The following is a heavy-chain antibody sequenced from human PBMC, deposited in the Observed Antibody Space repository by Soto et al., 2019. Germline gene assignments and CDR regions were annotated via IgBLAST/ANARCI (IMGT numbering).Heavy chain of an antibody. D-gene: IGHD3-10*01. J-gene: IGHJ6*03. V-gene: IGHV3-74*03. CDR3: SRGWFGPDV. CDR1: EFTFSGRS. Sequence: EVQLVESGGGLVQPGGSLRLSCAASEFTFSGRSVHWVRQAPGKGLVWVSGIDRVGTDSTYADSVKGRFTSSRDNAKNTVYLQMNSLRVEATAVYYCSRGWFGPDVWGKGTTVTVSS. CDR2: IDRVGTDS.